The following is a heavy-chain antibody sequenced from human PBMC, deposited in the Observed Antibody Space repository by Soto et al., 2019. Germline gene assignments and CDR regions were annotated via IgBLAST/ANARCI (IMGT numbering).Heavy chain of an antibody. CDR2: VHHSVTT. D-gene: IGHD6-13*01. CDR3: ARDTSSTSLRAEYFQF. Sequence: SETLSLTCDVSGGPVGYTSFYWGWLRQSPGKGLEWIGSVHHSVTTDYNPSLKGRVTISMDTSKNQFSLRLTSVTAADTDVYYCARDTSSTSLRAEYFQFWGQGTQVTVS. CDR1: GGPVGYTSFY. J-gene: IGHJ1*01. V-gene: IGHV4-39*02.